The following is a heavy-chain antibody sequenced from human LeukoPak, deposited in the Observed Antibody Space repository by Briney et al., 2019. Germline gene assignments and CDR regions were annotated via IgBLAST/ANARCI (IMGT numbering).Heavy chain of an antibody. J-gene: IGHJ6*03. V-gene: IGHV1-69*13. CDR1: GYTFTGYY. CDR3: ARMDPPRMRYYYYYMDV. D-gene: IGHD1-14*01. Sequence: SVKVSCKASGYTFTGYYMHWVRQAPGQGLEWMGGIIPILGTANYAQKFQGRVTITADESTSTAYMELSSLRSEDTAVYYCARMDPPRMRYYYYYMDVWGKGTTVTISS. CDR2: IIPILGTA.